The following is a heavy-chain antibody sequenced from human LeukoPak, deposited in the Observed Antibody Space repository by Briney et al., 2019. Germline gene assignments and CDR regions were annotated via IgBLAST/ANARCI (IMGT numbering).Heavy chain of an antibody. CDR3: ARGGFGHDYSNHYYYYMDV. Sequence: ASVKVSCKASGYTFTSYGISWVRQAPGQGLEWMGWISAYNGNTNYAQKLQGRVTMTTDTSTSTAYMELRSLRSDDTAVYYCARGGFGHDYSNHYYYYMDVWGKGTTVTVSS. D-gene: IGHD4-11*01. CDR1: GYTFTSYG. V-gene: IGHV1-18*01. CDR2: ISAYNGNT. J-gene: IGHJ6*03.